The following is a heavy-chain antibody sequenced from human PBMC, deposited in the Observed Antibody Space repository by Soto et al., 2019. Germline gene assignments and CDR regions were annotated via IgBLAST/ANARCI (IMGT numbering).Heavy chain of an antibody. J-gene: IGHJ4*02. Sequence: EVQLLASGGGLVQRGGSLRLSCAASGFTFSNYAMSWVRQAPGKGLEWVSLISDSGGSTYYAGSVKGRFTTSRDNSKNTLYLQMTSLRAEDTAVYYCAKCPAWGGGCERLDYWGQGALVTGSS. CDR1: GFTFSNYA. CDR3: AKCPAWGGGCERLDY. V-gene: IGHV3-23*01. CDR2: ISDSGGST. D-gene: IGHD2-15*01.